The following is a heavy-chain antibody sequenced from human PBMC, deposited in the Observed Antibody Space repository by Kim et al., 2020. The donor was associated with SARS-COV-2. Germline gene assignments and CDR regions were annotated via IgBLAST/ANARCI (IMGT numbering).Heavy chain of an antibody. Sequence: ASVKGRFSISRDNSENTLYLQLNSLRAEDTGVYYCEREQQQPHLLALDTWGQGTMVTVSS. CDR3: EREQQQPHLLALDT. V-gene: IGHV3-30*01. J-gene: IGHJ3*02. D-gene: IGHD3-3*02.